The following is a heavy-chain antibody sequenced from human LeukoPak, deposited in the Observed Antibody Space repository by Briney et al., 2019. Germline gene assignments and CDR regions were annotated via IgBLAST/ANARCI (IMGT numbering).Heavy chain of an antibody. V-gene: IGHV3-7*03. CDR1: GFALSSHW. Sequence: GGSPRLSCAASGFALSSHWMTWVRQVPGRGREWVANVNRDGSETYYLDSVKGRFTISKDNAKNSLYLQMNSLRAEDTALYHCARNNGMDVWGQGTTVIVSS. CDR2: VNRDGSET. J-gene: IGHJ6*02. CDR3: ARNNGMDV.